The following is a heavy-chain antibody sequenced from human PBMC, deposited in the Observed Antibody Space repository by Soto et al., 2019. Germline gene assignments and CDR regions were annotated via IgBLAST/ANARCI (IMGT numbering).Heavy chain of an antibody. CDR2: INGASTTT. CDR3: ARDLSH. CDR1: GFPFSSYA. Sequence: DVPLVGSGGGLVQPGGSLRLSCVASGFPFSSYAMHWVRQAPGKGLEWISYINGASTTTFYADSVKGRFTVSRDNAKSSVYLQMSSLRHENTAFYYSARDLSHWGQGMLVTVSS. V-gene: IGHV3-48*02. J-gene: IGHJ4*02.